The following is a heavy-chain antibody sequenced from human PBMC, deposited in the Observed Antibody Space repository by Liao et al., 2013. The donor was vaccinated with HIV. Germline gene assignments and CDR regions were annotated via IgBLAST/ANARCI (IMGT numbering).Heavy chain of an antibody. CDR1: GGSISGSTFY. Sequence: QMQLQESGPGLVKPSETLSLTCSVSGGSISGSTFYWAWIRQAPGRGLEWIGEISDSGRINYSPSLKSRATISLDMSKNQFYLRLTSVTAADIGVYYCARAVWTDPDYYYYLDVWGKGTTVLVSS. CDR3: ARAVWTDPDYYYYLDV. J-gene: IGHJ6*03. CDR2: ISDSGRI. V-gene: IGHV4-39*07. D-gene: IGHD1-1*01.